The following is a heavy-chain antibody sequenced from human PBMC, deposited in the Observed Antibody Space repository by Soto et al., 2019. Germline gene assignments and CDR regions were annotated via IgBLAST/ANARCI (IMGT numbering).Heavy chain of an antibody. D-gene: IGHD1-1*01. CDR3: ARAMERGLDAFDI. CDR1: GGSISGGGYY. Sequence: PSETLSLTCTVSGGSISGGGYYWSWIRQHPGKGLEWIGYIYYSGSTYYNPSLKSRVTISVDTSKNQFSLKLSSVTAADTAVYYCARAMERGLDAFDIWGQGTMVTVSS. CDR2: IYYSGST. V-gene: IGHV4-31*03. J-gene: IGHJ3*02.